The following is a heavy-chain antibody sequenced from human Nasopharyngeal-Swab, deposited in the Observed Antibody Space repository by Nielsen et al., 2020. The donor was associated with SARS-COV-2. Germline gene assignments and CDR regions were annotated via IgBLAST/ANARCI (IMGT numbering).Heavy chain of an antibody. CDR3: ARITVAGDYYYGMDV. CDR2: ISSSSSYI. V-gene: IGHV3-21*01. D-gene: IGHD6-19*01. CDR1: GFTFSSYS. Sequence: GESLKISCADSGFTFSSYSMNWVRQAPGKGLEWVSSISSSSSYIYYADSVKGRFTISRDNAKNSLYLQMNSLRAEDTAVYYCARITVAGDYYYGMDVWGQGTTVTVSS. J-gene: IGHJ6*02.